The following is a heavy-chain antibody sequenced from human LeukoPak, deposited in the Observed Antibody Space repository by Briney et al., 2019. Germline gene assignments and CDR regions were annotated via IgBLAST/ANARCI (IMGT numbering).Heavy chain of an antibody. V-gene: IGHV3-11*04. D-gene: IGHD3-22*01. CDR3: ARDFLSLYDSSVFDP. Sequence: PGGSLRLSCAASGFTFSDYYMSWIRQAPGKGLEWVSYISNSGNTIYYADSVKGRFTISRDNAKNSLYLQMNSLRAEDTAVYYCARDFLSLYDSSVFDPWGQGTLVTVSS. J-gene: IGHJ5*02. CDR1: GFTFSDYY. CDR2: ISNSGNTI.